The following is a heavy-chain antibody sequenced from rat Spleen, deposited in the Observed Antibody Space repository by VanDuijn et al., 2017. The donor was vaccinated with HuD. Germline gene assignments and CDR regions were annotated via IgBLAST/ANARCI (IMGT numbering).Heavy chain of an antibody. CDR3: ARPSYGYPFAY. CDR1: GFTFSDYY. J-gene: IGHJ3*01. D-gene: IGHD1-7*01. Sequence: EVQLEESGGGLVQPGRSLKLSCAASGFTFSDYYMAWVRQAPKKGLEWVAAITYDGSSTYYRDSVKGRFTISRDNAKSTLYLQMDSLRSEDTATYYCARPSYGYPFAYWGQGTLVTVSS. CDR2: ITYDGSST. V-gene: IGHV5-7*01.